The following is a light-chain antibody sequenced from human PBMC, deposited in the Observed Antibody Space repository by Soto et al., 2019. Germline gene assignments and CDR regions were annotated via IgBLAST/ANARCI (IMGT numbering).Light chain of an antibody. CDR1: SSDVGSYNL. J-gene: IGLJ1*01. Sequence: QSALTQPASVSGSPGQSITISCTGTSSDVGSYNLVSWYQQHPDKAPKLMIYEGSKRPSGVSTRFSGSKSGNTASLTIYGLQAEDEADYYCCSYAGSSTLGVFGTGTKLTVL. CDR2: EGS. CDR3: CSYAGSSTLGV. V-gene: IGLV2-23*01.